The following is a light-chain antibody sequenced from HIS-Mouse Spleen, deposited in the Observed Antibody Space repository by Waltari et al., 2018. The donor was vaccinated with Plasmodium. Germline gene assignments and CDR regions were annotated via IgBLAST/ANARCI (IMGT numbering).Light chain of an antibody. V-gene: IGKV3-15*01. CDR2: GAS. Sequence: EIVMTQSPATLSVSPGERATLSCRASQSVSSNLAWYQQKPGQAPRLLSYGASTRATGIPARFRGSGSGTEFTLTISSLQSEDFAVYYCQQYNNWSFTFGPGTKVDIK. CDR3: QQYNNWSFT. J-gene: IGKJ3*01. CDR1: QSVSSN.